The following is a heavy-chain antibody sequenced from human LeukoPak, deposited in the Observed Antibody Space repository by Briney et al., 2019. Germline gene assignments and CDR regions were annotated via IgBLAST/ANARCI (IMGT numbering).Heavy chain of an antibody. D-gene: IGHD5-18*01. CDR2: ISAYNGNT. V-gene: IGHV1-18*01. CDR3: ARGRYSYGYGDFYYYYYMDV. CDR1: GYTFTSYG. Sequence: ASVKVSCKASGYTFTSYGISWVRQAPGQGLEWMGWISAYNGNTNYAQKLQGRVTMTTDTSTSTAYMELRSLRSDDTAVYYCARGRYSYGYGDFYYYYYMDVWGKGTTVTVSS. J-gene: IGHJ6*03.